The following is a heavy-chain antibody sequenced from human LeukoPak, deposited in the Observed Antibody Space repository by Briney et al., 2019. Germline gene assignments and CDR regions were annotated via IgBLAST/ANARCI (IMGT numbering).Heavy chain of an antibody. CDR2: IYPGDSDT. J-gene: IGHJ4*02. CDR3: ASTLDYGDPYYFDY. V-gene: IGHV5-51*01. Sequence: GLXXXXMIYPGDSDTRYSPSFQGQVTISADKSITTAYLQWSSLKASDTAMYYCASTLDYGDPYYFDYWGQGTLVTVSS. D-gene: IGHD4-17*01.